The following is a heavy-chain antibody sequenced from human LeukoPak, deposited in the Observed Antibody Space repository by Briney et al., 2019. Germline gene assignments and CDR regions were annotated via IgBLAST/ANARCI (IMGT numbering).Heavy chain of an antibody. CDR3: TAFEMLDDYYYYGMDV. V-gene: IGHV3-15*07. CDR1: GFTFSNAW. Sequence: PGGSLRLSCAASGFTFSNAWMNWVRQAPGEGLEWVGRIKSKTDGGTTDYAAPVKGRFTISRDDSKNTLYLQMNSLKTEDTAVYYCTAFEMLDDYYYYGMDVWGQGTTVTVSS. D-gene: IGHD5-24*01. J-gene: IGHJ6*02. CDR2: IKSKTDGGTT.